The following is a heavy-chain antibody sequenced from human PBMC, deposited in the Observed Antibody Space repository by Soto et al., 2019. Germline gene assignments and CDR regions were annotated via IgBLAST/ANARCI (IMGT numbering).Heavy chain of an antibody. CDR3: ACLSKASKGGAARYYYYYYSTDV. Sequence: GGSLRLSCAASGFTFSSYGMHWVRQAPGKGLEWVAVIWYDGGNKYYADSVKGRFTISRDNSKNTLYLQMNSLRAEDTAVYYCACLSKASKGGAARYYYYYYSTDVWGKGTTVTVAS. CDR1: GFTFSSYG. D-gene: IGHD3-16*01. CDR2: IWYDGGNK. J-gene: IGHJ6*03. V-gene: IGHV3-30*02.